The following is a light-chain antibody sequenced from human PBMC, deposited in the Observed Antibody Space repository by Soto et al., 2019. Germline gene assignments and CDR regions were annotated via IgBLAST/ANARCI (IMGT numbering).Light chain of an antibody. CDR2: SAS. CDR3: QQLNGYLSIT. J-gene: IGKJ5*01. V-gene: IGKV1-9*01. CDR1: QGISSY. Sequence: IQLTQSPSSLSASVGDRVTITCRASQGISSYLAWYQQKPGKAPKLLIYSASTLQNGVPSRFSGSGSGTAVTLTISSLQPEDFANYYCQQLNGYLSITFGQGTRLEIK.